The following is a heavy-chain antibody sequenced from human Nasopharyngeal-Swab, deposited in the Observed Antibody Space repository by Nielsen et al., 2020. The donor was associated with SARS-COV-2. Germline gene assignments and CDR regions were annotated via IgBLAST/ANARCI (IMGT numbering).Heavy chain of an antibody. CDR2: IWYDGSNK. Sequence: GESLKISCAASGFTFSSYGMHWVRQAPGKGLEWVAVIWYDGSNKYYADSVKGRFTISRDNSKNTLYLQMNSLRAEDTAVYYCARDGAELELHKGFDYWGQGTLVTVSS. V-gene: IGHV3-33*01. CDR3: ARDGAELELHKGFDY. CDR1: GFTFSSYG. J-gene: IGHJ4*02. D-gene: IGHD1-7*01.